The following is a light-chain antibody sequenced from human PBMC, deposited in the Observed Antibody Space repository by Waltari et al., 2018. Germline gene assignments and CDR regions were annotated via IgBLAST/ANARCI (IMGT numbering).Light chain of an antibody. Sequence: QSALTQPASVSGSPGQSITISCTGTSDDVGGYDYVSWYQHHPGKAPKLIIYDVRDRPSGVSNRFSGSRSANTASLAISVLQAEDEAHYYCGSYTSSDTWIFGGGTKLTVL. V-gene: IGLV2-14*03. CDR3: GSYTSSDTWI. CDR1: SDDVGGYDY. J-gene: IGLJ2*01. CDR2: DVR.